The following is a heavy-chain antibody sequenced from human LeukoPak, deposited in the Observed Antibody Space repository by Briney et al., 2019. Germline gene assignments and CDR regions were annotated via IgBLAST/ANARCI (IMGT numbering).Heavy chain of an antibody. D-gene: IGHD3-10*01. CDR1: GASLSPNY. CDR2: IYYSEST. J-gene: IGHJ4*02. V-gene: IGHV4-59*01. CDR3: ARGHYGSGTGTYPD. Sequence: SETLSLTCTVSGASLSPNYWSWIRQPPGKGLEWIGYIYYSESTDYNPSLKRRVTISVDTSKNQVSLKLNSVTAADTAVYYCARGHYGSGTGTYPDWGQGTLVTVSS.